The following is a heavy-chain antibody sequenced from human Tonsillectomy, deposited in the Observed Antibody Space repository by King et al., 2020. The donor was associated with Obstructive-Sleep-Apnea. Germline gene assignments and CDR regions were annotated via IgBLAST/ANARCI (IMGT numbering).Heavy chain of an antibody. V-gene: IGHV3-30*02. CDR3: AKDMSPYYDRSGYPLGY. J-gene: IGHJ4*02. Sequence: VQLVESGGGVVQPGGSLRLSCAASGFTFNRYGMHWVRQAPGKGLEWVAFLRYNGNDKYYADSVKGRFTISRDNSKNTLYLQMNSLRPEDTAVYYCAKDMSPYYDRSGYPLGYWGQGTLVTVSS. D-gene: IGHD3-22*01. CDR2: LRYNGNDK. CDR1: GFTFNRYG.